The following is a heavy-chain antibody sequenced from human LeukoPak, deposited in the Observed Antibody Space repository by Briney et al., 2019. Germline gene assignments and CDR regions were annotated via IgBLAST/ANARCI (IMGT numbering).Heavy chain of an antibody. Sequence: GGSLRLSCAASGFTFSSYAMHWVRQAPGKGLEWVSYISSSSSSIQYADSVKGRFTISRDSAKNSLYLQMNSLRDEDTAIYYCARSNYGDSFRYGYWGQGTLVTVSS. J-gene: IGHJ4*02. D-gene: IGHD4-17*01. CDR1: GFTFSSYA. CDR3: ARSNYGDSFRYGY. V-gene: IGHV3-48*02. CDR2: ISSSSSSI.